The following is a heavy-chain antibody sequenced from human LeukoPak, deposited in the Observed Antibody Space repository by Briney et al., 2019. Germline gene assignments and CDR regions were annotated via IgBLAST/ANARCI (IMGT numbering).Heavy chain of an antibody. V-gene: IGHV3-33*01. CDR2: IWYDGGIK. D-gene: IGHD1-26*01. J-gene: IGHJ4*02. Sequence: AGGSLKLSCEASGFVFSTYGMLWVRQAPGKGLEWVAVIWYDGGIKYYVDSVKGRFTISRDNSKNTLYLQMNSLRVEDTGIYYCVRAVGPYDYWGQGSLVTVSA. CDR3: VRAVGPYDY. CDR1: GFVFSTYG.